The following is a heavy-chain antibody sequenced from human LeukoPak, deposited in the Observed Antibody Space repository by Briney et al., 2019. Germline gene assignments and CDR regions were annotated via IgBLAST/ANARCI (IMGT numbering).Heavy chain of an antibody. Sequence: GGSLRLSCAASGFTFSSYAMSWVRQAPGKGLEWVGRIKSKTDGGTTDYAAPVKGRFTISRDDSKNTLYLQMNSLKTEDTAVYYCTNGLGTLPRDLWGQGTLVTVSS. V-gene: IGHV3-15*01. CDR1: GFTFSSYA. D-gene: IGHD7-27*01. CDR2: IKSKTDGGTT. J-gene: IGHJ5*02. CDR3: TNGLGTLPRDL.